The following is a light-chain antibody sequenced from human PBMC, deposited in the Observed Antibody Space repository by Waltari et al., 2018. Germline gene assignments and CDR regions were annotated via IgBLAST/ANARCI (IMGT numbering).Light chain of an antibody. V-gene: IGLV4-69*01. CDR1: SGHSSNV. CDR3: QTGGHGTWV. J-gene: IGLJ3*02. Sequence: QLVLTQSPSASASLGASVKLTCTLSSGHSSNVIAWLQQQPEKGPRYLMKVNSDGSHSKGDKIPDRFSGSSSGAEHVLTISSLQSEEEADYYCQTGGHGTWVFGGGTKLTVL. CDR2: VNSDGSH.